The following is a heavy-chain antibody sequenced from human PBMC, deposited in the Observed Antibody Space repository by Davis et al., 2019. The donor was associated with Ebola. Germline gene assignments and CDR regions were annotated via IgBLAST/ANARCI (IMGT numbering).Heavy chain of an antibody. D-gene: IGHD6-19*01. CDR1: GFTFSSYA. J-gene: IGHJ4*02. V-gene: IGHV3-23*01. Sequence: PGGSLRLSCAASGFTFSSYAMHWVRQAPGKGLEWVSAISGSGGSTYYADSVKGRFTISRDNSKNTLYLQMNSLRAEDTAVYYCARGRGQWLVQPPFDYWGQGTLVTVSS. CDR3: ARGRGQWLVQPPFDY. CDR2: ISGSGGST.